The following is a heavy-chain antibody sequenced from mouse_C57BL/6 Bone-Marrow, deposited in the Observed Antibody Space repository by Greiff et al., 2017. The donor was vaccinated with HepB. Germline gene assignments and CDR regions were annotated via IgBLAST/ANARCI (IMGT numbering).Heavy chain of an antibody. V-gene: IGHV10-1*01. CDR3: VRVNWDDYFDY. J-gene: IGHJ2*01. D-gene: IGHD4-1*01. Sequence: EVMLVESGGGLVQPKGSLKLSCAASGFSFNTYAMNWVRQAPGKGLEWVARIRSKSNNYATYYADSVKDRFTISRDDSESMLYLQMNNLKTEDTAMYYCVRVNWDDYFDYWGQGTTLTVSS. CDR2: IRSKSNNYAT. CDR1: GFSFNTYA.